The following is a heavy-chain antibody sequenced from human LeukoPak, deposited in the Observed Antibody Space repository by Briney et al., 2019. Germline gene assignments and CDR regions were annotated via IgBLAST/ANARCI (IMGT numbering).Heavy chain of an antibody. CDR3: ARGPDYDFWSRIDY. J-gene: IGHJ4*02. Sequence: GGSLRLSCAASGFTFSSYSMNWVRQAPGKGLEWVAVISYDGSNKYYADSVKGRFTISRDNSKNTLYLQMNSLRAEDTAVYYCARGPDYDFWSRIDYWGQGTLVTVSS. CDR2: ISYDGSNK. D-gene: IGHD3-3*01. V-gene: IGHV3-30*03. CDR1: GFTFSSYS.